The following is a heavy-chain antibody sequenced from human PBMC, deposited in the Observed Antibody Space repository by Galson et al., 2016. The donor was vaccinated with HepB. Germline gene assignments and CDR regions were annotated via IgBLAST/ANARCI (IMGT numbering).Heavy chain of an antibody. D-gene: IGHD1-26*01. CDR2: TNTDGSST. J-gene: IGHJ4*02. V-gene: IGHV3-74*01. CDR1: GFTFSSHW. Sequence: RLSCAASGFTFSSHWMHWVRQAPGKGLVWVSRTNTDGSSTSYADSVKGRFTISRDNAKNTLYLQMNSLRAEDTAVYYCARGGSRPIDYWGQGTLVTVSS. CDR3: ARGGSRPIDY.